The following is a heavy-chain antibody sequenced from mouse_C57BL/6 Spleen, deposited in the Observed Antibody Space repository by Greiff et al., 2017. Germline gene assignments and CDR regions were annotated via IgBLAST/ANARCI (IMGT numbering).Heavy chain of an antibody. CDR3: ARHEVFRDYDVGAMDY. Sequence: VQLQESGAELVKPGASVKLSCKASGYTFTEYTIHWVKQRSGQGLEWIGWFYPGSGSIKYNEKFKDKATLTADKSSSTVYMELSRLTSEDSAVYFCARHEVFRDYDVGAMDYWGQGTSVTVSS. CDR1: GYTFTEYT. V-gene: IGHV1-62-2*01. CDR2: FYPGSGSI. J-gene: IGHJ4*01. D-gene: IGHD2-4*01.